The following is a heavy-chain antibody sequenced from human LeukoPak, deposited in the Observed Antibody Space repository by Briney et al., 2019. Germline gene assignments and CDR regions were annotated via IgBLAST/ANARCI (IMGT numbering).Heavy chain of an antibody. CDR2: IYCSGST. Sequence: SETLSLTCTVSGGSISSYYWSWIRQPPGKGLEWIGYIYCSGSTNYNPSLKSRVTISVDTSKNQFSLKLSSVTAADTAVYYCARVAPSFTWFGELSGYFQHWGQGTLVTVSS. CDR3: ARVAPSFTWFGELSGYFQH. J-gene: IGHJ1*01. CDR1: GGSISSYY. V-gene: IGHV4-59*01. D-gene: IGHD3-10*01.